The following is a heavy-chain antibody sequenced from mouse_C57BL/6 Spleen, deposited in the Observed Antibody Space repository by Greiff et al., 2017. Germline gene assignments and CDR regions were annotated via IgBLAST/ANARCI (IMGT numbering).Heavy chain of an antibody. Sequence: VQLQQSGPELVKPGASVKISCKASGYAFSSSWMNWVKQRPGKGLEWIGRIYPGDGDTNYNGKFKGKATLTADKSSSTAYMQLSSLTSEDSAVYFCARSPYDGYLDYWGQGTTLTVSS. V-gene: IGHV1-82*01. D-gene: IGHD2-3*01. CDR3: ARSPYDGYLDY. CDR2: IYPGDGDT. J-gene: IGHJ2*01. CDR1: GYAFSSSW.